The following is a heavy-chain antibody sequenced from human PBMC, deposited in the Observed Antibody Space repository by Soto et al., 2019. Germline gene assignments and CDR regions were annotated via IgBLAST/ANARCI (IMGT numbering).Heavy chain of an antibody. V-gene: IGHV4-34*01. Sequence: SETLSLTCAVYGGSFSGYSWTWIRQPPGTGLEWIGDINHSGSTYYNPSLKSRVTISVDTSKNQFSLKLSSVTAADTAVYYCASGLVTTLHYWGQGTLVTVSS. D-gene: IGHD4-17*01. CDR3: ASGLVTTLHY. CDR2: INHSGST. J-gene: IGHJ4*02. CDR1: GGSFSGYS.